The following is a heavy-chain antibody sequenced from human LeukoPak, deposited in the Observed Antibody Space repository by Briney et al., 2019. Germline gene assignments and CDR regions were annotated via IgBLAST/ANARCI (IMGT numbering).Heavy chain of an antibody. D-gene: IGHD1-1*01. V-gene: IGHV4-4*07. CDR2: IHASGSA. CDR3: ARDNPPGSYDY. J-gene: IGHJ4*02. CDR1: GASVSTHS. Sequence: PSETLSLTCNVSGASVSTHSWTWIRQPAGKRLEWIGRIHASGSANCNPPLKSRVAMSVDTSNNQFSLKVTSVTAADTAVYYCARDNPPGSYDYWGQGTLVTVSS.